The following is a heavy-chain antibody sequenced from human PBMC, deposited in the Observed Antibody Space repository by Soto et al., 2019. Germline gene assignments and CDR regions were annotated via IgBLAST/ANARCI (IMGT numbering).Heavy chain of an antibody. CDR3: ARGIPVLTFDSFDI. Sequence: QVQLVQSGAEVKKPGSSVKVSCKASGGTFSSYAISWVRQAPGQGLEWMGGIIPIFGTANYAQKCQGRVTITADKSTSTAYMEMSSLRSEDTAVYYCARGIPVLTFDSFDIWGQGTMVTVSS. CDR2: IIPIFGTA. J-gene: IGHJ3*02. D-gene: IGHD2-2*02. V-gene: IGHV1-69*06. CDR1: GGTFSSYA.